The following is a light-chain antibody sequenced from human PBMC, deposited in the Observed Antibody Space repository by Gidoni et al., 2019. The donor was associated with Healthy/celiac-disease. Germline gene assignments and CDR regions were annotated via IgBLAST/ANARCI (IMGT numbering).Light chain of an antibody. V-gene: IGKV3-11*01. Sequence: EIVFTHSPATLSLSPGERATPSCRASQSVSSYLAWYQQKPGQDPRLLSYDASSRATGIPARFSGRGSGTDFTLTISSLEPEDFAVYYCQQRSNWPPMYTFGQGTKLEIK. CDR3: QQRSNWPPMYT. J-gene: IGKJ2*01. CDR1: QSVSSY. CDR2: DAS.